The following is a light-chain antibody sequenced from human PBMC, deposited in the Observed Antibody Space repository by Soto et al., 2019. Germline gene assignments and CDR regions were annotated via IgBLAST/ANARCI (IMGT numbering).Light chain of an antibody. V-gene: IGKV3-20*01. J-gene: IGKJ1*01. CDR1: QSVSSSY. CDR2: GAS. Sequence: EIVLTQSPDTLSLSPGESATLSCTASQSVSSSYLAWYQQKPGQAPRLLIYGASNRATGIPDRFSGSGSGTDFTLTISRLEPEDFVLYYCQQYGSSPRTFGQGTKVDIK. CDR3: QQYGSSPRT.